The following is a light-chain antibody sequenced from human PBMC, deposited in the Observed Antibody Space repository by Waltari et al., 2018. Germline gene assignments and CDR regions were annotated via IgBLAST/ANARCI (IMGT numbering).Light chain of an antibody. CDR3: LLSYSGSWV. Sequence: QTVVTQEPSLTVSPGGTVTLHCASSTGDVTSGHYPYWFQQKPGPAPRTLIYETSNKHSWTPARFSGSLLGGKAALTLSGAQAEDEADYYCLLSYSGSWVFGGGTKLTVL. CDR2: ETS. CDR1: TGDVTSGHY. V-gene: IGLV7-46*01. J-gene: IGLJ3*02.